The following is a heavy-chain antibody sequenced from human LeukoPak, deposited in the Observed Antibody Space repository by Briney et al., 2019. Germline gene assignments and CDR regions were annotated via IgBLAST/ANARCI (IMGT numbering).Heavy chain of an antibody. CDR3: AKVRDDYGDSNPAFDY. Sequence: GGSLRLSCAATGFTFSSYGMHWVRQAPGKGLEWVAFIRYDGSNKYYADSVKGRFTISRDNSKNTLYLQMNSLRAEDTAVYYCAKVRDDYGDSNPAFDYWGQGTLVTVSS. CDR2: IRYDGSNK. CDR1: GFTFSSYG. V-gene: IGHV3-30*02. J-gene: IGHJ4*02. D-gene: IGHD4-17*01.